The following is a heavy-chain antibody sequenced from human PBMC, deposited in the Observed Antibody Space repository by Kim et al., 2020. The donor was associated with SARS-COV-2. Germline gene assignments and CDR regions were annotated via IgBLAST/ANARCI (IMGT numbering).Heavy chain of an antibody. CDR1: GFTFSSYA. CDR2: ISGSDGGT. Sequence: GGSLRLSCAASGFTFSSYAMSWVRQAPGKGLEWVSVISGSDGGTYYADSVKGRFTISRDNSKNTLYLQMNSLRAEDTAVYYCAKDQGYYGSGRLFDYWGQGTLVTVSS. J-gene: IGHJ4*02. CDR3: AKDQGYYGSGRLFDY. V-gene: IGHV3-23*01. D-gene: IGHD3-10*01.